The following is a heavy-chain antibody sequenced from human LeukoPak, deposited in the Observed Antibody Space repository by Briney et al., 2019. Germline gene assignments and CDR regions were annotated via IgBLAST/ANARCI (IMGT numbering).Heavy chain of an antibody. V-gene: IGHV1-2*02. D-gene: IGHD2-2*02. J-gene: IGHJ5*02. Sequence: ASVKVSCKASGYTFTGYYMHWVRQAPGQGLEWMGGIIPIFGTANYAQKFQGRVTMTRDTSITTAYMELNRLRSDDTAVYYCARVAPAAIFSFDPWGQGTLVTVSS. CDR2: IIPIFGTA. CDR1: GYTFTGYY. CDR3: ARVAPAAIFSFDP.